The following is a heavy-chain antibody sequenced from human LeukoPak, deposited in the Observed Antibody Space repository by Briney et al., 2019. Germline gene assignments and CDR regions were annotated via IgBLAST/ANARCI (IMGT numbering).Heavy chain of an antibody. CDR3: AREYSGSYYLDY. J-gene: IGHJ4*02. D-gene: IGHD1-26*01. V-gene: IGHV3-7*01. CDR2: IKQDGSDN. Sequence: GGSLRLSCAASGFTFSTYWMTWVRQAPGKGLEWVANIKQDGSDNYYVDSVKGRFTISRDNAKNSLYLHMSSLRAEDTAVYYCAREYSGSYYLDYWGQGTLVTVSS. CDR1: GFTFSTYW.